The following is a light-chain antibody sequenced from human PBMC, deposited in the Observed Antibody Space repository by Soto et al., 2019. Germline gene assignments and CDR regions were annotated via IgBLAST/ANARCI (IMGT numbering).Light chain of an antibody. J-gene: IGKJ4*01. CDR1: QSISNS. V-gene: IGKV3-11*01. CDR3: QQRSSWPIT. CDR2: DAS. Sequence: EILLTQSPATLSLSPGERATLSCRASQSISNSLGWYQQQPGQAPRLLIYDASNRATGIPARFSGSGSGTDFTLTISSLEPEDFAVYYCQQRSSWPITFGGGTEVEIK.